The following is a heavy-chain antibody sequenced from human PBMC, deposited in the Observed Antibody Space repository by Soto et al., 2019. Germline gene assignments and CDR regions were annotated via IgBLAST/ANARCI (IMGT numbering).Heavy chain of an antibody. V-gene: IGHV1-46*03. CDR2: IYPGGVNI. CDR3: AIYYSARDQVWAFDY. CDR1: GYSFTSHY. J-gene: IGHJ4*02. Sequence: GASVKVSCKAIGYSFTSHYMHWVRQAPGQGLEWMGTIYPGGVNIGYAQKFKGRVTMTKDTSTSTVYMELNSLTSEDTAVYYCAIYYSARDQVWAFDYWGQGTQVTVSS. D-gene: IGHD3-22*01.